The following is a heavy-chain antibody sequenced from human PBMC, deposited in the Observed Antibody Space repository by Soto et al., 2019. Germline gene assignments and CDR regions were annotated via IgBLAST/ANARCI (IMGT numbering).Heavy chain of an antibody. CDR2: INPSGGT. J-gene: IGHJ4*02. Sequence: QVHLQQWGAGLLKPSETLSLTCGVYGGSFSGYYWSWIRQPPGKGLEWIGEINPSGGTNYNPSLNSRVTISVDTSKNQFSLKVTSVTAADTAVYYCARVRASRGPRDFDSWGQGTLVTVSS. D-gene: IGHD6-13*01. V-gene: IGHV4-34*01. CDR1: GGSFSGYY. CDR3: ARVRASRGPRDFDS.